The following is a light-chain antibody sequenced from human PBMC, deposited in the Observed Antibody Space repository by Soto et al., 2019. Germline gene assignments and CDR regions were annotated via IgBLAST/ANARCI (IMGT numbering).Light chain of an antibody. CDR2: EVS. V-gene: IGLV2-8*01. Sequence: QSALTQPPSASGSPGQSVTISCTGTSSDVGCYNYVSWYQQHPGKAPKLMIYEVSKRPSGVPDRFSGSKSGNTASLTVSGLQAEDEADYYCSSYAGSSYVFGTGTKLTVL. CDR1: SSDVGCYNY. J-gene: IGLJ1*01. CDR3: SSYAGSSYV.